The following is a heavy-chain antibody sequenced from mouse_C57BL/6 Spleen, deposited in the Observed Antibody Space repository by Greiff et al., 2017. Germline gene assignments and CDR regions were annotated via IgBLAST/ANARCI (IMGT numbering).Heavy chain of an antibody. D-gene: IGHD4-1*01. J-gene: IGHJ4*01. Sequence: EVKLVESGGGLVQPGGSLSLSCAASGFTFTDYYMSWVRQPPGKALEWLGFIRNKANGYTTEYSASVKGRFTISRDNSQSILYLQMNALGAEDSATYYCARWDVRAMDYWGQGTSVTVSS. CDR2: IRNKANGYTT. V-gene: IGHV7-3*01. CDR1: GFTFTDYY. CDR3: ARWDVRAMDY.